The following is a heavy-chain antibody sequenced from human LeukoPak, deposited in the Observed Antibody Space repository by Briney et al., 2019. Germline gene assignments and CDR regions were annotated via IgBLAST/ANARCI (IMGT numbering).Heavy chain of an antibody. CDR3: ARGVEDIVVVVAAPGNWFDP. CDR2: INPNSGGT. CDR1: GYTFTGYY. V-gene: IGHV1-2*02. D-gene: IGHD2-15*01. Sequence: ASVKVSCKTSGYTFTGYYMHWVRQAPGQGLEWMGWINPNSGGTNYAQKFQGRVTMTRDTSISTAYMELSGLRSDDTAVYYCARGVEDIVVVVAAPGNWFDPWGQGTLVTVSS. J-gene: IGHJ5*02.